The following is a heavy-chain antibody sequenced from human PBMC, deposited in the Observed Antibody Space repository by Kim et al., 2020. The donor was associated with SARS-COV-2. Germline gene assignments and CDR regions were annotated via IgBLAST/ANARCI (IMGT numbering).Heavy chain of an antibody. Sequence: ASVKVSCKASGYTFTSYYMHWVRQAPGQGLEWMGIINPSGGSTSYAQKFQGRVTMTRDTSTSTVYMELSSLRSEDTAVYYCARGGPDSGYDSSYFDYWGQGTLVTVSS. CDR2: INPSGGST. J-gene: IGHJ4*02. CDR3: ARGGPDSGYDSSYFDY. V-gene: IGHV1-46*01. CDR1: GYTFTSYY. D-gene: IGHD5-12*01.